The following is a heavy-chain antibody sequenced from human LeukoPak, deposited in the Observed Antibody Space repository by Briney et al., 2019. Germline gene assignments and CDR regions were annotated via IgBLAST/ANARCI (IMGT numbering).Heavy chain of an antibody. CDR1: GYTFTSYD. Sequence: EASVKVSCKASGYTFTSYDINWVRQATGQGLEWMGWMNPNSGNTGYAQEFQGRVTMTRNTSISTAYMELSSLRSEDTAVYYCASEGGPSPETWGQGTLVTVSS. J-gene: IGHJ4*02. D-gene: IGHD3-16*01. CDR3: ASEGGPSPET. CDR2: MNPNSGNT. V-gene: IGHV1-8*01.